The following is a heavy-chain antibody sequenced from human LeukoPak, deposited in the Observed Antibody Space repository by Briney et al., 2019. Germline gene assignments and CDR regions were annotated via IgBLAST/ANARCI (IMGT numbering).Heavy chain of an antibody. CDR1: EVTFSTYE. Sequence: VGSLRLSRAGTEVTFSTYEMNWVRQAPGKGLEWVSSISSSSSYINYADSVKGRFTISRDSAKNSLYLQMNSLRAEDTAVYYCARGPDFGVVSSPSMDVWGKGTTVTVSS. CDR3: ARGPDFGVVSSPSMDV. V-gene: IGHV3-21*01. J-gene: IGHJ6*03. CDR2: ISSSSSYI. D-gene: IGHD3-3*01.